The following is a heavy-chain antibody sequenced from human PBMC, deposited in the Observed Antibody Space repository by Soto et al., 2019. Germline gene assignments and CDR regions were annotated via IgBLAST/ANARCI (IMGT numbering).Heavy chain of an antibody. CDR2: ISSSSSTI. J-gene: IGHJ4*02. V-gene: IGHV3-48*01. Sequence: PGGSLRLSCAASGFTFSSYSMNWVRQAPGKGLEWVSYISSSSSTIYYADSVKGRFTISRDNSKNTLYLQMNSLRAEDTAVYYCAKDQYYFDYWGQGTLVTVSS. CDR1: GFTFSSYS. CDR3: AKDQYYFDY.